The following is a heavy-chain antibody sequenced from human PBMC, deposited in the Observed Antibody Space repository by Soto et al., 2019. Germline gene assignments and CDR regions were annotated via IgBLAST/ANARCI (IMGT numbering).Heavy chain of an antibody. CDR3: ARPRGYARGTYKYFDQ. J-gene: IGHJ4*02. CDR1: GFTLSDYT. Sequence: PGGSLRLSCAAPGFTLSDYTMSWVRQAPGKGLEWVANINQDGSEKYYIDSVKGRFTISRDNAKKSLFLQLNNLRAEDTGVYYCARPRGYARGTYKYFDQWGKGTRVTAS. V-gene: IGHV3-7*01. D-gene: IGHD2-2*01. CDR2: INQDGSEK.